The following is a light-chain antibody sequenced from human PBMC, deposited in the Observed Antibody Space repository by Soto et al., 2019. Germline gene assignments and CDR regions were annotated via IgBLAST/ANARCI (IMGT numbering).Light chain of an antibody. Sequence: EIVLTQSPGTLSLSPGERATLSCWASQSVSNRYLAWYQQKPGQAPRLLIYGASSRATGIPDRFSGSGSGTDFTLTISRLEPEDFAVYYCQQYDSYWTLGQGTKVDLK. CDR2: GAS. CDR1: QSVSNRY. J-gene: IGKJ1*01. V-gene: IGKV3-20*01. CDR3: QQYDSYWT.